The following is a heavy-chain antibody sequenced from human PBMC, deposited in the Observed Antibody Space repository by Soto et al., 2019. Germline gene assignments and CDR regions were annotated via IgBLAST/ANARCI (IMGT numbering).Heavy chain of an antibody. D-gene: IGHD6-13*01. J-gene: IGHJ3*02. V-gene: IGHV1-2*04. CDR2: INPNSGGT. CDR3: ARDRSGIAAAGKRDAFDI. Sequence: ASVKVSCKASGYTFTCYYMHWVRQAPGQGLEWMGWINPNSGGTNYAQKFQGWVTMTRDTSISTAYMELSRLRSDDTAVYYCARDRSGIAAAGKRDAFDIWGQGTMVTVSS. CDR1: GYTFTCYY.